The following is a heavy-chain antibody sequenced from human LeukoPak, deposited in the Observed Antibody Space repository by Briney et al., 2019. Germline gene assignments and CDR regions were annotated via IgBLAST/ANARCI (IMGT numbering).Heavy chain of an antibody. CDR2: ICYSGST. CDR3: ARKDSMDDFDY. V-gene: IGHV4-39*01. J-gene: IGHJ4*02. D-gene: IGHD4-11*01. Sequence: PSETLSLTCTVSGGSISSSSYYWGWIRQPPGKGLEWIGSICYSGSTYYNPSLKSRVTISVDTSKNQFSLKLSSVTAADTAVYYCARKDSMDDFDYWGQGTLVTVSS. CDR1: GGSISSSSYY.